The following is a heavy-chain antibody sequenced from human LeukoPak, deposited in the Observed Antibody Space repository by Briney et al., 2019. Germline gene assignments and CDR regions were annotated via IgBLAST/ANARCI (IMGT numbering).Heavy chain of an antibody. CDR2: INPSGGST. CDR3: ARDWGQHIVVVTATWTFDY. D-gene: IGHD2-21*02. CDR1: GYTFTSYY. Sequence: AASVKVSCKASGYTFTSYYMHWVRQAPGQGLEWMGIINPSGGSTSYVQKFQGRVTMTRDTSTSTVYMELSSLRSEDTAVYYCARDWGQHIVVVTATWTFDYWGQGTLVTVSS. J-gene: IGHJ4*02. V-gene: IGHV1-46*01.